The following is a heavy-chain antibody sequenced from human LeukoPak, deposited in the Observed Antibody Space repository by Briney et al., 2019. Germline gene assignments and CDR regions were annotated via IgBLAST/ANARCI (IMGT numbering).Heavy chain of an antibody. V-gene: IGHV1-2*02. D-gene: IGHD4-23*01. J-gene: IGHJ4*02. Sequence: GASVKVSCKASGYTFTGYYMHWVRQAPGQGLEWMGWINPNSGGTNYAQKFQGRVTMTRDTSISTAYMELSRLRSDDTAVYYCARTNRYYGGNDPGGDYWGQGTLVTVSS. CDR3: ARTNRYYGGNDPGGDY. CDR1: GYTFTGYY. CDR2: INPNSGGT.